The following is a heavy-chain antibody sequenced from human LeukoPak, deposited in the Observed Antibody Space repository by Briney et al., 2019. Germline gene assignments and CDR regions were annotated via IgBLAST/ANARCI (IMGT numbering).Heavy chain of an antibody. V-gene: IGHV3-23*01. CDR1: GFTFSSYA. CDR3: AKGLVGGYYDSSGYYFQFDY. J-gene: IGHJ4*02. Sequence: GSLRLSCAASGFTFSSYAMSWVRQAPGKGLEWVSAISGSGGSTYYADSVKGWFTISRDNSKNTLYLQMNSLRAEDTAVYYCAKGLVGGYYDSSGYYFQFDYWGQGTLVTVSS. CDR2: ISGSGGST. D-gene: IGHD3-22*01.